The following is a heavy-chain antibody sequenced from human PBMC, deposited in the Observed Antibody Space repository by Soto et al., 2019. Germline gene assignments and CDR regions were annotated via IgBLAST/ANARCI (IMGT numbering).Heavy chain of an antibody. CDR3: ARLVGFSGSYYFDF. V-gene: IGHV5-51*01. J-gene: IGHJ4*02. D-gene: IGHD1-26*01. CDR1: GYNFISYW. Sequence: GESLKISCKGSGYNFISYWIGWVRQMPGKGLEWMGSINPRDSDTTYRPSFQGQVTISADKSISTAYLQWNRVKAPDTAMYYCARLVGFSGSYYFDFWGQGTLVTVSS. CDR2: INPRDSDT.